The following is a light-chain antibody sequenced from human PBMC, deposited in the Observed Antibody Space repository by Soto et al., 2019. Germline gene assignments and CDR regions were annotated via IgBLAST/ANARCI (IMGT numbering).Light chain of an antibody. CDR1: QDFSNF. CDR2: AAS. CDR3: QQYYSYPLIT. J-gene: IGKJ5*01. V-gene: IGKV1-9*01. Sequence: DIQLTQSPSFLSASIGDRVTMTFGASQDFSNFLAWYQQKPGRAPKLLIYAASTLQSGVPSRFSGSGSGTDFTLTISCLQSEDFATYYCQQYYSYPLITFGQGTRLEIK.